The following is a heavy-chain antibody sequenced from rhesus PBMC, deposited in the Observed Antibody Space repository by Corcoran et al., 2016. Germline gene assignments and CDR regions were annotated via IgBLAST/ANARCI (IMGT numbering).Heavy chain of an antibody. CDR3: ARVKSSWYAFDF. CDR1: GGSISGGYD. V-gene: IGHV4-76*01. Sequence: QVQLQESGPGVVKPSETLSLTCAVSGGSISGGYDWSWIRQPPGKGLEWIGYIYGSSGSTNYNPSLSNRVTSSIDTSKIQFSLKLSSVTAADTAVYYCARVKSSWYAFDFWGQGLRVTVSS. D-gene: IGHD6-13*01. CDR2: IYGSSGST. J-gene: IGHJ3*01.